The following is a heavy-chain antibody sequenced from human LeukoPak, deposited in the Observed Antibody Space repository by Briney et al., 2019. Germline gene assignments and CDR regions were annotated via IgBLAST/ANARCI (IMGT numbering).Heavy chain of an antibody. CDR2: IRGSGTST. J-gene: IGHJ4*02. Sequence: GALRLSCAASGFTFSSYAMSWVRQAPGKGLEWVSTIRGSGTSTYYADSVKGRFAISRDNSKNTLYLQMNSLRAEDTAVYYCAKTKQQLVPNFDCWGQGTLVTVSS. CDR3: AKTKQQLVPNFDC. V-gene: IGHV3-23*01. D-gene: IGHD6-13*01. CDR1: GFTFSSYA.